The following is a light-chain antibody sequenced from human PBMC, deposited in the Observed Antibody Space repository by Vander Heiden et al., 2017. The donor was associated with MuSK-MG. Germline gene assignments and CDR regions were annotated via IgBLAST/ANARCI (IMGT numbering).Light chain of an antibody. V-gene: IGLV1-40*01. J-gene: IGLJ2*01. CDR3: QSYDSSLNVV. Sequence: FVLTQPPSVSGAPGQTSTIPCTGSGSNIGAGYDAHWYQVLPGKAPKLLIYGYRNRPSGVPDRFSGSKSGTSASLAITGLQAEDEADYYCQSYDSSLNVVFGGGTKLTVL. CDR1: GSNIGAGYD. CDR2: GYR.